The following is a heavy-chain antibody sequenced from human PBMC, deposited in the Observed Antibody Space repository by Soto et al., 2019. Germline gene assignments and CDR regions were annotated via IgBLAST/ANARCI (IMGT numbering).Heavy chain of an antibody. J-gene: IGHJ6*02. Sequence: QRLSCAASGFTFSGSAMHWVRQASGKGLEWVGRIRSKANSYATAYAASVKGRFTISRDDSKNTAYLQMNSLKTEDTAVYYCTTDYDFWSGYWSHYYGMDVWGQGTTVTVSS. CDR1: GFTFSGSA. V-gene: IGHV3-73*01. CDR2: IRSKANSYAT. CDR3: TTDYDFWSGYWSHYYGMDV. D-gene: IGHD3-3*01.